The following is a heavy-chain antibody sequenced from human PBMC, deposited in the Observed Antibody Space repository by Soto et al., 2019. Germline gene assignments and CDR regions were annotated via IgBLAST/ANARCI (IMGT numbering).Heavy chain of an antibody. D-gene: IGHD1-20*01. J-gene: IGHJ1*01. Sequence: QAQLMQSGAEVKKPGSSVKVSCKASGGTFSGYAINWVRQAPGQGLEWMGGIIPLLGITAYGQKFQGRITIAADESTGTAYMDLIGLRSEDTAVYYCARDPRSITGTTSSEDFQHWGQGTLVSVSS. CDR3: ARDPRSITGTTSSEDFQH. CDR1: GGTFSGYA. CDR2: IIPLLGIT. V-gene: IGHV1-69*01.